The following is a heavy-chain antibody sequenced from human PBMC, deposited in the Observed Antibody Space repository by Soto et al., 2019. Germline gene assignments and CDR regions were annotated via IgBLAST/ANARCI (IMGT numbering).Heavy chain of an antibody. CDR1: GGSFSGYY. CDR2: INHSGST. CDR3: ASQEKEANPDY. Sequence: SETLSLTCAVYGGSFSGYYWSWIRQPPGKGLEWIGEINHSGSTTYNPSLKSRFTISVDTSKNRFSLNLISVTAADSAVYYCASQEKEANPDYWGQGTLVTVSS. J-gene: IGHJ4*02. D-gene: IGHD1-26*01. V-gene: IGHV4-34*01.